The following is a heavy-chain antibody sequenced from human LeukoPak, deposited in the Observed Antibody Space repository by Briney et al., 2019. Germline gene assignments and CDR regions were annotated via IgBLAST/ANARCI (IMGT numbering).Heavy chain of an antibody. Sequence: GGSLRLSCAASGFTFNNYGMHWVRQAPGKGLEWVAVISYDGRNIHYPDSVKGRFTISRDISTDTLWLQMDSLRTEDAAVYYCAKGPLRGTAAAIDYWGQGTLVTVSS. CDR1: GFTFNNYG. J-gene: IGHJ4*02. D-gene: IGHD2-2*01. CDR3: AKGPLRGTAAAIDY. CDR2: ISYDGRNI. V-gene: IGHV3-30*18.